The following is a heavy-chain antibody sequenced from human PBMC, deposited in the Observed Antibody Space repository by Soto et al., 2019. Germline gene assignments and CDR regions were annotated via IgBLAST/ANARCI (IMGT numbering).Heavy chain of an antibody. CDR2: IYYSGST. Sequence: QLQLQESGPGLVKPSETLSLTCTVSGGSISSSSYYWGWIRQPPGKGLEWIGSIYYSGSTYYNPSLKSRVTISVDTSKNQFSLKLSSGTAADTAVYYCARHRHVRKYDSRGYYYFDYWGQGTLVTVSS. V-gene: IGHV4-39*01. J-gene: IGHJ4*02. CDR3: ARHRHVRKYDSRGYYYFDY. CDR1: GGSISSSSYY. D-gene: IGHD3-22*01.